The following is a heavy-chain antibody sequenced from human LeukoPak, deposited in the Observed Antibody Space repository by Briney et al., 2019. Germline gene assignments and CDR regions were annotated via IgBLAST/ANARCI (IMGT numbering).Heavy chain of an antibody. Sequence: GGSLRLSCAASGFIFENYAMHWVRQAPGKGLEWVSGINWNSDTIAYGDSMRGRFIISRDNTKNSLYLQMNSLRPEDTALYYCAKVRSPVDFYGSGSCLDYWGQGTLVTVSS. CDR1: GFIFENYA. CDR3: AKVRSPVDFYGSGSCLDY. D-gene: IGHD3-10*01. V-gene: IGHV3-9*01. CDR2: INWNSDTI. J-gene: IGHJ4*02.